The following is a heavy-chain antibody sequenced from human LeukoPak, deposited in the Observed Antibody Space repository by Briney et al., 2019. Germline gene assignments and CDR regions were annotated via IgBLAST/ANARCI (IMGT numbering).Heavy chain of an antibody. V-gene: IGHV1-69*04. Sequence: GASVKVSCKASGGTFSSYAISWVRQAPGQGLEWTGRIIPIFGVANYAQKFQGRVTITADKSTSTAYMELSSLRSEDTAVYYCARGAGYYDSSGYTDAFDIWGQGTMVTVSS. D-gene: IGHD3-22*01. CDR3: ARGAGYYDSSGYTDAFDI. CDR2: IIPIFGVA. CDR1: GGTFSSYA. J-gene: IGHJ3*02.